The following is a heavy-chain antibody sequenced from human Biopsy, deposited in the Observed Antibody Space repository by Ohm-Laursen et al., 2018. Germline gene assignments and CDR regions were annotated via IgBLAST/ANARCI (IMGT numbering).Heavy chain of an antibody. V-gene: IGHV1-69*06. D-gene: IGHD3-9*01. J-gene: IGHJ1*01. CDR3: ATKLTGYFHH. CDR2: NIPILGTG. CDR1: GGTFSNYG. Sequence: GSSVKVSCKAPGGTFSNYGVNWVRQAPGQGLEWLGGNIPILGTGNYAQKFQDRVKVAADTSTSTATMELRSLRSDDTAVYYCATKLTGYFHHWGQGTLVIVSS.